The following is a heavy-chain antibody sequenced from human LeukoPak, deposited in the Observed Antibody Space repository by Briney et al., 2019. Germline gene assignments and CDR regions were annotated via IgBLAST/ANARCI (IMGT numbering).Heavy chain of an antibody. V-gene: IGHV4-4*07. CDR3: ARTVVTLDWYFDL. D-gene: IGHD4-23*01. Sequence: PSEPLSLTCSVSGGSISSYSWNWIRQPAGKALEWIGRFYTSGTTNYNPSLKSRVTMSIDTSKNQVSLKMRSVTAADTAVYYCARTVVTLDWYFDLWGRGTLVSVSS. CDR1: GGSISSYS. J-gene: IGHJ2*01. CDR2: FYTSGTT.